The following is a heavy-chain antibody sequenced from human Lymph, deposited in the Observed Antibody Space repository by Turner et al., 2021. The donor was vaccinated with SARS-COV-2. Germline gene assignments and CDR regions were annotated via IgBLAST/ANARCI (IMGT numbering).Heavy chain of an antibody. CDR3: ARDALKKEVADTSDNWFDP. D-gene: IGHD6-19*01. J-gene: IGHJ5*02. CDR2: ISYDGSSK. V-gene: IGHV3-30-3*01. CDR1: GFTFSSYA. Sequence: QVQLVESGGGVVQPGRSLRPSCAASGFTFSSYAMHWVRQAPGKGLEWVAVISYDGSSKFHADSVKGRFTISRDNSKNTLYLQMNSLRAEDTAVYYCARDALKKEVADTSDNWFDPWGQGTLVTVSS.